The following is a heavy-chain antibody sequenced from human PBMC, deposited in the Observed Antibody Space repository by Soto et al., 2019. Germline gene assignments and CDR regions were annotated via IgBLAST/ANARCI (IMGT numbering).Heavy chain of an antibody. Sequence: PSETLSLTCTVSGGSISGDYWSWIRQPPGKGLGWIGYIYYSGSTNYNPSLKSRVTISVDTSKNQFSLKLSSVTAADTAVYYCARGWGSSSGPEYFQHWGQGTLVTVS. V-gene: IGHV4-59*01. CDR3: ARGWGSSSGPEYFQH. D-gene: IGHD6-6*01. J-gene: IGHJ1*01. CDR1: GGSISGDY. CDR2: IYYSGST.